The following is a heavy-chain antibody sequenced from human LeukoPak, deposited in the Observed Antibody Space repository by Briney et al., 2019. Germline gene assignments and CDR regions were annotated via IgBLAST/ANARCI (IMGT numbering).Heavy chain of an antibody. CDR3: VKDLYKGDSSSWYYFDY. J-gene: IGHJ4*02. D-gene: IGHD6-13*01. CDR2: ISANGGST. V-gene: IGHV3-64D*06. Sequence: GGSLRLSCSASGFIISNYAMHWVRQAPGKGLEYVSGISANGGSTYYADSVKGRFTISRDNSKNTLYLQMSSLRTEDTAIYHCVKDLYKGDSSSWYYFDYWGQGTLGTVSS. CDR1: GFIISNYA.